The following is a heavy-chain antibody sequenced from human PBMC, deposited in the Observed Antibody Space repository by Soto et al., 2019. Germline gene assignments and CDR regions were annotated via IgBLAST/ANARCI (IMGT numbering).Heavy chain of an antibody. CDR1: GFSLSNARMG. J-gene: IGHJ4*02. D-gene: IGHD4-17*01. CDR2: IFSNDEK. CDR3: ARTTVTNYFDY. Sequence: QVTLKESGPVLVKPTETLTLTCTVSGFSLSNARMGVSWIRQPPGKALEWLAHIFSNDEKSYSTSLKSRLTISKDTSKSQVVLTITNIDPVDTATYYCARTTVTNYFDYWGQGTLVTVSS. V-gene: IGHV2-26*01.